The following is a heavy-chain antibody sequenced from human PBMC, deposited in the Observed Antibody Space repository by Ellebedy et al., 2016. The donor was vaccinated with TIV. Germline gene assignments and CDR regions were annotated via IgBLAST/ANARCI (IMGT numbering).Heavy chain of an antibody. Sequence: PGGSLRLSCRASGFTFSTYTMHWVRQAPGKGLEYVSTISSNGGSTFYANSVKGRFTISRDNSKNTLYLQMGSLRAEDMAVYYCARELSKGSGSYALDYWGQGTLVTVSS. J-gene: IGHJ4*02. CDR2: ISSNGGST. V-gene: IGHV3-64*01. D-gene: IGHD3-10*01. CDR1: GFTFSTYT. CDR3: ARELSKGSGSYALDY.